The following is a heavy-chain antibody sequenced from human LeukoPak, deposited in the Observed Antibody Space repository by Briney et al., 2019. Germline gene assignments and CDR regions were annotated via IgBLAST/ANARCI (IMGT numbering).Heavy chain of an antibody. J-gene: IGHJ4*02. CDR3: ARRSPSGWYFFDF. Sequence: PSETLSLTCSVSSDSISTYDWSWIRQPAGKGLEWLGQIFTSGSATYNSSLKSRLTMSVDKSKNQVSLKLISVTAADTAIYYCARRSPSGWYFFDFWGRGTLVTVSS. CDR2: IFTSGSA. D-gene: IGHD6-19*01. V-gene: IGHV4-4*07. CDR1: SDSISTYD.